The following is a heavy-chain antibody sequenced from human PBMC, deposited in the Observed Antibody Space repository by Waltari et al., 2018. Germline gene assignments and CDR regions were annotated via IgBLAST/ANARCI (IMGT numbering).Heavy chain of an antibody. J-gene: IGHJ6*03. Sequence: QVQLVQSGAVVMKPGASVKVSCKASRYTFTGDFRQWVRQAPGKGREWKGWNNANRGGRSYAQKFLGRGTMTRDTAISTAYMELSRLGADDTAVYYFASQGGGADYMDVWGEGTTVTVAS. V-gene: IGHV1-2*02. D-gene: IGHD3-16*01. CDR2: NNANRGGR. CDR3: ASQGGGADYMDV. CDR1: RYTFTGDF.